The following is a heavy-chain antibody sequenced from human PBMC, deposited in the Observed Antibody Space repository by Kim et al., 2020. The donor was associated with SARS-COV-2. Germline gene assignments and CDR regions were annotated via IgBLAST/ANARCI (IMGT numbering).Heavy chain of an antibody. CDR3: ARVRGITMVRGVTPGYGMDV. CDR1: GFTFSSYG. D-gene: IGHD3-10*01. V-gene: IGHV3-33*01. J-gene: IGHJ6*02. CDR2: IWYDGSNK. Sequence: GGSLRHSCAASGFTFSSYGMHWVRQAPGKGLEWVAVIWYDGSNKYYADSVKGRFTISRDNSKNTLYLQMNSLRAEDTAVYYCARVRGITMVRGVTPGYGMDVWGQGTTVTVSS.